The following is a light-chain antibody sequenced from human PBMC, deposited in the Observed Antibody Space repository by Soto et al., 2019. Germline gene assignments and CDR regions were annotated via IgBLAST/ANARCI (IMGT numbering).Light chain of an antibody. CDR2: GAS. V-gene: IGKV3-15*01. Sequence: EIVMTQSPATLSVSPGESATLSCRASQSISSELAWYQQKPGQPPRLRIYGASSRATGVPARFTGSGSGSDFTLTISGLQSEDFAVYYCQQGHNWPLTFGQGTRLEI. CDR1: QSISSE. CDR3: QQGHNWPLT. J-gene: IGKJ2*01.